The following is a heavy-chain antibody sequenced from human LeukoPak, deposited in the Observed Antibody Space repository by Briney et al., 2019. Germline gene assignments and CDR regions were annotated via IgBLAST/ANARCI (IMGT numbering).Heavy chain of an antibody. J-gene: IGHJ4*02. CDR3: ARVVDHDYGDYYLDY. D-gene: IGHD4-17*01. CDR1: GFTFSSYE. V-gene: IGHV3-48*03. Sequence: GGSLRLSCAASGFTFSSYEMNWVRQAPGKGLEWVSYISSSGSTRHYADSVKGRLTISRDNSKNTLYLQMNSLRAEDTAVYYCARVVDHDYGDYYLDYWGQGTLVTVSS. CDR2: ISSSGSTR.